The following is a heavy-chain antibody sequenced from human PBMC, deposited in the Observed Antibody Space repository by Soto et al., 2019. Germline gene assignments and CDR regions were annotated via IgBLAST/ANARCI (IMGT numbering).Heavy chain of an antibody. J-gene: IGHJ4*02. CDR1: GFSLSARPVG. V-gene: IGHV2-5*02. CDR3: XXXXXXXXXXXXXXFDY. CDR2: FYWDDDK. Sequence: QITLKESGPTRVKPTQTLTLTCTFSGFSLSARPVGVAWIRQPPGKALERLALFYWDDDKRYSPSLMSRLTITKDTSKNQVVLTMTNMXPVDXXXXXXXXXXXXXXXXXXXXFDYWGQGALVTVSS.